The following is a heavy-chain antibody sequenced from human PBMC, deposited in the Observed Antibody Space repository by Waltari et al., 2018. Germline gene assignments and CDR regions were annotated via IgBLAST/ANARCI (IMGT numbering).Heavy chain of an antibody. J-gene: IGHJ4*02. V-gene: IGHV3-48*02. CDR3: ARGGGQYYFDSSGYDFDF. CDR2: ISGSGKTI. Sequence: EVQLVESGGGLVQPGGSLRLSCAASGFTFSSNNMNWVRQAPGKGLEGVSYISGSGKTIYYADSVKGRFTISRDNAKNSLYLQMNSLRDEDRAVYYCARGGGQYYFDSSGYDFDFWGQGTLVTVSS. CDR1: GFTFSSNN. D-gene: IGHD3-22*01.